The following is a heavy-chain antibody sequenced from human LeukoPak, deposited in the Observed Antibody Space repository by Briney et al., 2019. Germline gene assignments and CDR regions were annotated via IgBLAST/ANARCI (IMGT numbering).Heavy chain of an antibody. J-gene: IGHJ3*02. CDR3: ARVFWSGHDAFDI. D-gene: IGHD3-3*01. CDR2: IIPILGIA. Sequence: SVKVSCKASGGTFSSYTISWVRQAPGQGLEWMGRIIPILGIANYAQKFRGRVTITADKSTSTAYMELSSLRSEDTAVYYCARVFWSGHDAFDIWGQGTMVTVSS. CDR1: GGTFSSYT. V-gene: IGHV1-69*02.